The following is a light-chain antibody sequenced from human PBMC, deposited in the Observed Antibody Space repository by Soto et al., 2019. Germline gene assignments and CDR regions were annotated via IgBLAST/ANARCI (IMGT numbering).Light chain of an antibody. CDR1: SSEIGGYNS. Sequence: SFLTHSPCASVSRGDSVSISCTGTSSEIGGYNSVSWYQQHPGKAPKVMIYEVTKRPSGVPDRFSGSKSGNTASLTVSAITDEAEDDYYCRSYKDSHNFVFGTGT. CDR3: RSYKDSHNFV. CDR2: EVT. V-gene: IGLV2-8*01. J-gene: IGLJ1*01.